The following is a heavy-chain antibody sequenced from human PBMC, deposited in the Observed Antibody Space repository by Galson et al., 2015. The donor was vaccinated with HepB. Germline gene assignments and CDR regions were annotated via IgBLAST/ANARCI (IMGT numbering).Heavy chain of an antibody. Sequence: SPRLGCGASGVSFSDSSMSWGRQAPGKGVEWGSYITRSSGTIYYADSVKGRFTISRDNAKSSLYLQMNSLRDEDTAVYYCARDRRGSGWTGRFDYWGQGTLVTVSS. J-gene: IGHJ4*02. V-gene: IGHV3-48*02. CDR3: ARDRRGSGWTGRFDY. D-gene: IGHD6-19*01. CDR2: ITRSSGTI. CDR1: GVSFSDSS.